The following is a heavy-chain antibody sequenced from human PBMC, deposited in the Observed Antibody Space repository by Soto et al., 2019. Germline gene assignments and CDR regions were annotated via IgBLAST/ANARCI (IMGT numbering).Heavy chain of an antibody. CDR1: GGSISSSNW. CDR3: ARDVGVAGHGFWYFDL. Sequence: QVQLQESGPGLVKPSGTPSLTCAVSGGSISSSNWWSWVRQPPGKGLEWIGEIYHSGSTNYNPSLKSRVTISVDKSKNQFSLKLSSVTAPDTAVYYCARDVGVAGHGFWYFDLWGRGTLVTVSS. J-gene: IGHJ2*01. CDR2: IYHSGST. V-gene: IGHV4-4*02. D-gene: IGHD6-19*01.